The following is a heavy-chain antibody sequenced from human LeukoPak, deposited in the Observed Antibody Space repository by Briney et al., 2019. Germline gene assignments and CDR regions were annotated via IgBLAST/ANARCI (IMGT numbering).Heavy chain of an antibody. D-gene: IGHD3-16*01. CDR3: ARRDYDFDY. Sequence: PGGSLRLPCAASGFTFSSYEMNWVRPAPGKGLEWVSYISSSGSTIYYADSVKGRFTISRDNAKNSLYLQMNSLRAEDTAVYYCARRDYDFDYWGQGTLVTVSS. CDR2: ISSSGSTI. CDR1: GFTFSSYE. V-gene: IGHV3-48*03. J-gene: IGHJ4*02.